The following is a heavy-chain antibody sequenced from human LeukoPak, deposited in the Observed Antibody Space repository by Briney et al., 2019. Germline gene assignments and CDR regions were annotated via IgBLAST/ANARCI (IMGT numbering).Heavy chain of an antibody. CDR1: GYSISSGYY. D-gene: IGHD6-19*01. CDR3: ARESIAVAGEPFDI. V-gene: IGHV4-38-2*02. J-gene: IGHJ3*02. CDR2: IYHSGST. Sequence: PSETLSLTCTVSGYSISSGYYWGWIRQPPGKGLEWIGSIYHSGSTYYNPSLKSRVTISVDTSKNQFSLKLSSVTAADTAVYYCARESIAVAGEPFDIWGQGTVVTVSS.